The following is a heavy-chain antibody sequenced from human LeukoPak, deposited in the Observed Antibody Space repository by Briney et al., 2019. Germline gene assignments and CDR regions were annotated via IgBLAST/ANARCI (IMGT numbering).Heavy chain of an antibody. D-gene: IGHD6-6*01. CDR2: ISGDGETT. CDR1: GFTFSGFW. CDR3: TKDAPASSSGFYYYYGMDV. Sequence: PGGSLRLSCAASGFTFSGFWMHWVRQAPGKGLEWVSLISGDGETTYYADSVKGRFTISRDNSKNSLYLQMNSLRTEDTALYYCTKDAPASSSGFYYYYGMDVWDQGTTVTVSS. V-gene: IGHV3-43*02. J-gene: IGHJ6*02.